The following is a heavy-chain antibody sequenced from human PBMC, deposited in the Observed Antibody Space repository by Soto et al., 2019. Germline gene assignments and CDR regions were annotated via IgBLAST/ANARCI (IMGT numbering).Heavy chain of an antibody. Sequence: GGSLRLSCAASVFTFISYGMQWVRQAPGKGLEWVAVIWYDGSNKYYADSVKGRFTISRDNSKNTVYLQMNSLRAEDTAVYYCARDPRYSSGWYYLDYWGQGTLVTVPQ. D-gene: IGHD6-19*01. CDR2: IWYDGSNK. J-gene: IGHJ4*02. V-gene: IGHV3-33*01. CDR1: VFTFISYG. CDR3: ARDPRYSSGWYYLDY.